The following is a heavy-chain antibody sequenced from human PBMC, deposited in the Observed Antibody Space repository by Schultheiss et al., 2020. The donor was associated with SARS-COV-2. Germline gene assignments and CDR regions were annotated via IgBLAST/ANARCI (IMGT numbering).Heavy chain of an antibody. V-gene: IGHV2-5*02. CDR1: GFSLSTSGVG. Sequence: SGPTLVKPTQTLTLTCTFSGFSLSTSGVGVGWIRQPPGKALEWLELIYWDDDKRYSPSLKSRLTISKDTSKSQVVLTMTNMDPVDTATYYCARIRLYYDFWTGGNWFDPWGQGTLVTVSS. CDR3: ARIRLYYDFWTGGNWFDP. J-gene: IGHJ5*02. CDR2: IYWDDDK. D-gene: IGHD3-3*01.